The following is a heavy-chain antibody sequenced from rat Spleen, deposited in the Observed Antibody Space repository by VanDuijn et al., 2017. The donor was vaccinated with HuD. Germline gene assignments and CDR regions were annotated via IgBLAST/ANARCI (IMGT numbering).Heavy chain of an antibody. CDR3: ARSVFDY. V-gene: IGHV5-29*01. J-gene: IGHJ2*01. CDR2: ISFDGIST. Sequence: EVQLVESGGGLVQPGRSMKLSCTASGFTFSNYGMAWVRQAPKKGLEWVAYISFDGISTYYRDSVKGRFTISRDNAKSTLYLQMDSLRSEDTATYYCARSVFDYWGQGVMVTVSS. CDR1: GFTFSNYG.